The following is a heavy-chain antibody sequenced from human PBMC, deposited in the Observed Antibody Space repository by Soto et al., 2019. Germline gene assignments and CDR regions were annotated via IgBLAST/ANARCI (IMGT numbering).Heavy chain of an antibody. CDR1: GGSLSGFP. D-gene: IGHD2-21*02. CDR3: ARSKRSLALPNIVVVTAIPSHYYYGMDV. J-gene: IGHJ6*02. V-gene: IGHV4-59*12. CDR2: IYHSGRT. Sequence: SETLSLTCSVSGGSLSGFPWIWIRQPPGKGLEWVGEIYHSGRTNYNPSLKSRVTISVDKSKNQFSLKLSSVTAADTAVYYCARSKRSLALPNIVVVTAIPSHYYYGMDVWGQGTTVTVSS.